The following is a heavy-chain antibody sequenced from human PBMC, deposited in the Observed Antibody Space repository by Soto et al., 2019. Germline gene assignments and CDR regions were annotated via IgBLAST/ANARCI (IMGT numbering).Heavy chain of an antibody. CDR1: GATFSSYA. V-gene: IGHV1-69*13. CDR2: IIPIFGTA. D-gene: IGHD2-15*01. Sequence: SVKVSCKASGATFSSYAISWVRQAPGQGLEWMGGIIPIFGTANYAQKFQGRVTITADESTSTAYMELSSLRSEDTAVYYCARVRSNCSGGNCPSGYWGQGTLVTVSS. J-gene: IGHJ4*01. CDR3: ARVRSNCSGGNCPSGY.